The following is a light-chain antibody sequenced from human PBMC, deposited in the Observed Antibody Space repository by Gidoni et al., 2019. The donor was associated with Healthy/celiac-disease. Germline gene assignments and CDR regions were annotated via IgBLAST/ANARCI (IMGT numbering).Light chain of an antibody. Sequence: IKMTQSPSSLSASVGGRVTITCRASQGISNSLAWYQQKPGKAPKLLLYAASRLESGVPSRFSGSGSGTDYTLTISSLQPEDVATYYCQQYYSTPWTFGQGTKVEIK. J-gene: IGKJ1*01. CDR2: AAS. V-gene: IGKV1-NL1*01. CDR3: QQYYSTPWT. CDR1: QGISNS.